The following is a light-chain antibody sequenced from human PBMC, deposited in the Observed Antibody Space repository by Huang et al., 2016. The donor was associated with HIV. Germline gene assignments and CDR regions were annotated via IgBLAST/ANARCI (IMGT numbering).Light chain of an antibody. V-gene: IGKV1-9*01. Sequence: GDRVTIICRANQAIFSNLAWYQQKTGKAPKLLVNSTSTLRSGVPSRFSGSGSGTDFTLTISSLQPEDFATYSCQHLYTFGGGTKVEIK. CDR1: QAIFSN. CDR2: STS. CDR3: QHLYT. J-gene: IGKJ4*01.